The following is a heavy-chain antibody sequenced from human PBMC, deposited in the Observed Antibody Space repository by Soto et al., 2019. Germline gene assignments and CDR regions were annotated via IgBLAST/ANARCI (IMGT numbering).Heavy chain of an antibody. D-gene: IGHD3-22*01. CDR1: GGTFSSYA. CDR3: ARSDDSSGYWVLYYFDY. V-gene: IGHV1-69*13. Sequence: SVKVSCKASGGTFSSYAISWVRQAPGQGLEWMGGIIPIFGTANYAQKFQGRVTITADESTSTAYMELSSLRSEDTAVYYCARSDDSSGYWVLYYFDYWGQGTLVTVSS. J-gene: IGHJ4*02. CDR2: IIPIFGTA.